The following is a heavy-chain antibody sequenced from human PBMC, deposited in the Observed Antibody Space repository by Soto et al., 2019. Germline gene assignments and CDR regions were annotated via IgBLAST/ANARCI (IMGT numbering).Heavy chain of an antibody. Sequence: QVQLVQSGAEVKKPGASVKVSCKASGYTFTSYGISWVRQAPGQGLEWMGWISAYNGNTNYAQKLQGRVTMTTDTATSTAFMERRSLRSDDTAVYYCARKAPPHAQVTTIFDYWGQGTLVTVSS. CDR1: GYTFTSYG. CDR3: ARKAPPHAQVTTIFDY. D-gene: IGHD4-17*01. J-gene: IGHJ4*02. V-gene: IGHV1-18*01. CDR2: ISAYNGNT.